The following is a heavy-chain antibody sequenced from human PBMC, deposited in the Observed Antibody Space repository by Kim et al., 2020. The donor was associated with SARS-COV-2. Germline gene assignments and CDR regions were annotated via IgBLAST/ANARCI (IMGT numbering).Heavy chain of an antibody. CDR3: AREVRAGTTVVTRGFDP. Sequence: GSLRLSCAASGFTFSNYAMHWVRQAPGKGLEYVSAISNNGGSTYYGNFVKGRFTISRDNSKNTLYLQMGSLRTEDMAVYYCAREVRAGTTVVTRGFDPWGQGTLVTVSS. CDR2: ISNNGGST. D-gene: IGHD4-17*01. CDR1: GFTFSNYA. V-gene: IGHV3-64*01. J-gene: IGHJ5*02.